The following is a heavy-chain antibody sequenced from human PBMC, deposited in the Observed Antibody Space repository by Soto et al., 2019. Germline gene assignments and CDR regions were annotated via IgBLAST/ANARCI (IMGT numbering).Heavy chain of an antibody. Sequence: QEQLVESGGGVVQPGRSLRLSCAASGFTFSRNGMHWSRQAPGKGLEWVAIIWYHGNKENYADSVRGRFTISRDNSKNTVSLQMDSLRVEDTAVYYCARWYLAGPTIDPFDLWGQGTLVTVSS. CDR2: IWYHGNKE. D-gene: IGHD5-12*01. CDR3: ARWYLAGPTIDPFDL. V-gene: IGHV3-33*01. CDR1: GFTFSRNG. J-gene: IGHJ3*01.